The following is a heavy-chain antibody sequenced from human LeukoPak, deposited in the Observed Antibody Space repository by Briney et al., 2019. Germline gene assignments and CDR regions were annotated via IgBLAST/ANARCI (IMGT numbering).Heavy chain of an antibody. V-gene: IGHV3-30*03. D-gene: IGHD5-24*01. J-gene: IGHJ4*02. CDR1: GFTFSNYD. Sequence: GGSLRLSCAASGFTFSNYDMHWVRQAPGKGLEWVALISYGGSNKYYADSVKGRFTISRDNSKNTLYLQMSSLRPEDTAVYYCASRDGYNLFYFGYWGQGTLVTVSS. CDR3: ASRDGYNLFYFGY. CDR2: ISYGGSNK.